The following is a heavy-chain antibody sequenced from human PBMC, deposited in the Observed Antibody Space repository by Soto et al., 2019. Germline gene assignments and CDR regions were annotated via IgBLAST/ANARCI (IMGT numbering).Heavy chain of an antibody. CDR2: IYYGGST. D-gene: IGHD3-3*01. Sequence: SETLSLTCTVSGGSISSSSYSWGWIRQPPGRGLEWIGSIYYGGSTYYNPSLKSRVTISVDTSKNQFSLKLSSATAADTAVYYCASRITIFGVVSEYWGQGTLVTVSS. J-gene: IGHJ4*02. CDR3: ASRITIFGVVSEY. CDR1: GGSISSSSYS. V-gene: IGHV4-39*01.